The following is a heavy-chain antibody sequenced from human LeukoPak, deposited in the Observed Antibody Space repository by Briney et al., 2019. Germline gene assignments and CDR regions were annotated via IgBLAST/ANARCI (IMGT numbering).Heavy chain of an antibody. CDR1: GYTFTSYG. CDR2: ISAYNGNT. Sequence: GASVKVSCKASGYTFTSYGISWVRQAPGQGLEWMGWISAYNGNTNYAQKLQGRVTMTTDTSTSTAYMELRSLRSDDTAVYYCARGYSNYDFWSGPRSYYYYGMDVWGQGTTVTVSS. J-gene: IGHJ6*02. CDR3: ARGYSNYDFWSGPRSYYYYGMDV. V-gene: IGHV1-18*01. D-gene: IGHD3-3*01.